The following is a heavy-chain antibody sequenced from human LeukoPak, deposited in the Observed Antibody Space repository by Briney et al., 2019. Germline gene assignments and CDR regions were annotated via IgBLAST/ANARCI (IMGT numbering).Heavy chain of an antibody. Sequence: ASVKVSCKASGYTFTDYYIHWVRQAPGQGLEWLGWIDPNSGGRNYAQNFQGRVTMTRDTSISTAYMELSRLRSDDTAVYYCARGVVTMVRGVIARDSDYYHYYYMDVWGKGTTVTVSS. CDR3: ARGVVTMVRGVIARDSDYYHYYYMDV. D-gene: IGHD3-10*01. CDR2: IDPNSGGR. V-gene: IGHV1-2*02. J-gene: IGHJ6*03. CDR1: GYTFTDYY.